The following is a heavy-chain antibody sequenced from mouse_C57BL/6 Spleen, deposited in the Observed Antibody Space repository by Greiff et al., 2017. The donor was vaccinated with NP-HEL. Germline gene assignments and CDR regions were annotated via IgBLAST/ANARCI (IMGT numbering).Heavy chain of an antibody. CDR1: GFTFSDYG. J-gene: IGHJ2*01. CDR3: ARQGLGNYGVYFDY. CDR2: ISNLAYSI. D-gene: IGHD2-1*01. V-gene: IGHV5-15*01. Sequence: EVKLMESGGGLVQPGGSLKLSCAASGFTFSDYGMAWVRQAPRKGPEWVAFISNLAYSIYYADTVTGRFTISRENAKNTLYLEMSSLRSEDTAMYYCARQGLGNYGVYFDYWGQGTTLTVSS.